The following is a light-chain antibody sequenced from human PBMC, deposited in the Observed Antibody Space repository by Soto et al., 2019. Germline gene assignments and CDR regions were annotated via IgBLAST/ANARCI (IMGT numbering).Light chain of an antibody. CDR1: QGSRND. Sequence: AIQMTQSPSSLSASVGDRVTITCRASQGSRNDLGWYQQKPGKAPKLLIYAASSLQSGVPSRFSGSRSGTDFTVTMSSLQPEGVATCYCVQDYNYAPTFGQGTKVEIK. V-gene: IGKV1-6*01. CDR2: AAS. CDR3: VQDYNYAPT. J-gene: IGKJ1*01.